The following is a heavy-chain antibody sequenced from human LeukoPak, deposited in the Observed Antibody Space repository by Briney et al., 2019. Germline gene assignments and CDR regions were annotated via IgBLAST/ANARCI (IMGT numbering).Heavy chain of an antibody. CDR1: GGSISPYY. Sequence: SETLSLTCTVSGGSISPYYWSWIRQPPGKGLEWIGYIYYSGSTNYNPSLRSRVTISVDTSKNQFSLELSSVTAADTAVYYCARHCSGGSCYSSFDYWGQGALVTVSS. CDR3: ARHCSGGSCYSSFDY. CDR2: IYYSGST. D-gene: IGHD2-15*01. J-gene: IGHJ4*02. V-gene: IGHV4-59*01.